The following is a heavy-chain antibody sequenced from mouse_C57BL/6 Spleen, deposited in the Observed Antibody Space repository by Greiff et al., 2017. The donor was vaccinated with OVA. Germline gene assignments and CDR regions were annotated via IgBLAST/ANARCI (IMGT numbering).Heavy chain of an antibody. CDR3: ARGIYYGLDY. Sequence: EVKVVESGGGLVKPGGSLKLSCAASGFTFSDYGMHWVRQAPEKGLEWVAYISSGSSTIYYADTVKGRFTISRDNAKNTQFLQMTSLRSEDTAMYYCARGIYYGLDYWGQGTTLTVSS. J-gene: IGHJ2*01. CDR1: GFTFSDYG. V-gene: IGHV5-17*01. CDR2: ISSGSSTI. D-gene: IGHD2-1*01.